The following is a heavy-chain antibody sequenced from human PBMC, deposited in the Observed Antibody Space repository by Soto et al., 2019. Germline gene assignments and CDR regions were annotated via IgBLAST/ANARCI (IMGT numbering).Heavy chain of an antibody. Sequence: SETLSLTCTVSGGSISSYYWSWIRQPPGKGLEWIGYIYYSGSTNYNPSLKSRVTISVDTSKNQFSLKLSSVTAADTAVYYCARGATYYDFWSGYSNWFDPWGQGTLVTVSS. CDR2: IYYSGST. J-gene: IGHJ5*02. D-gene: IGHD3-3*01. V-gene: IGHV4-59*12. CDR3: ARGATYYDFWSGYSNWFDP. CDR1: GGSISSYY.